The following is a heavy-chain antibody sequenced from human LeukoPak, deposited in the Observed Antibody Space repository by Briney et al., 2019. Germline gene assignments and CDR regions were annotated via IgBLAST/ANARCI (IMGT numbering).Heavy chain of an antibody. CDR2: ISSNGGST. CDR1: GFTFSSYA. V-gene: IGHV3-64*01. CDR3: ARSGYYDRWYFDY. J-gene: IGHJ4*02. Sequence: GGSLRLSCAASGFTFSSYAMHWVRQAPGKGLEYVSAISSNGGSTYYANSMKGRFTISRDNSKNTLYLQMGSLRAEDMAVYYCARSGYYDRWYFDYWGQGTLVTVSS. D-gene: IGHD3-22*01.